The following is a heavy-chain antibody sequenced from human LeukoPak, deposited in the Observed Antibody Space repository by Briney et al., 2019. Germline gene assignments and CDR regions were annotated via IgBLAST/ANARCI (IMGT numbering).Heavy chain of an antibody. V-gene: IGHV4-4*07. CDR1: GGSISTYY. CDR3: ARGRDGYNFDY. J-gene: IGHJ4*02. D-gene: IGHD5-24*01. CDR2: IYTSGST. Sequence: KTSETLSLTCTVSGGSISTYYWNWIRQPAGKGLEWIGRIYTSGSTNYYPSLKSRVTMSVDTSKNQFSLKLSSVTAADTAVYYCARGRDGYNFDYWGQGTLVTVSS.